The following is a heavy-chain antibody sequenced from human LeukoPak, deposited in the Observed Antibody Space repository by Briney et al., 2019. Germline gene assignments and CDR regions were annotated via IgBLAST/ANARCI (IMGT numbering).Heavy chain of an antibody. V-gene: IGHV5-51*01. J-gene: IGHJ4*02. Sequence: PGEPLKISCKGSGYSFTSYWIGWVRQMPGKGLEWMGIIYPGDSDTRYSPSFQGQVTISADKSTNTAYLQWSSLKASDTAMYYCARLAASSGYYYGLKYWGQGTLVTVSS. CDR1: GYSFTSYW. CDR3: ARLAASSGYYYGLKY. D-gene: IGHD3-22*01. CDR2: IYPGDSDT.